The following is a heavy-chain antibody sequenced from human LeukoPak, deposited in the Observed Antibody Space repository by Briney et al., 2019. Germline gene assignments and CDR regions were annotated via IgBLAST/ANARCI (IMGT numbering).Heavy chain of an antibody. CDR2: ISYDGTNK. V-gene: IGHV3-30*03. D-gene: IGHD6-19*01. CDR1: GFTLSSFG. Sequence: GGSLRLSCAASGFTLSSFGMHWVRQAPGKGLEWVAVISYDGTNKYYADSVEGRFTITRDNSKNTLYLQMNSLRAEDTAVYYCARTRYNSGGGDYWGQGTPVTVS. CDR3: ARTRYNSGGGDY. J-gene: IGHJ4*02.